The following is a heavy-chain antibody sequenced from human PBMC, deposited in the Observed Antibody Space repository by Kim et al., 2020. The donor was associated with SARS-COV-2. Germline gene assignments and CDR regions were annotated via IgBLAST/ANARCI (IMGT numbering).Heavy chain of an antibody. CDR3: ARELAVAGLD. Sequence: NTGYAQKFQGRVTMTRNTSKSTAYMELSSLRSEDTAVYYCARELAVAGLDWGQGTLVTVSS. D-gene: IGHD6-19*01. V-gene: IGHV1-8*01. J-gene: IGHJ4*02. CDR2: NT.